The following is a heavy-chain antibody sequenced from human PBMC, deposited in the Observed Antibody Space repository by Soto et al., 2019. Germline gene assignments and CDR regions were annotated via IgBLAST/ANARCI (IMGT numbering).Heavy chain of an antibody. J-gene: IGHJ4*01. CDR3: ARRLSGSSAFDF. V-gene: IGHV4-31*03. CDR1: GGSISSGTYY. Sequence: QVQLQESGPGLLKPSQTLSLTCSVSGGSISSGTYYWSGIRHRPGKGLQWIGHMYNSGTSSYSPSLKSRSVLSVDTSKNQFSLKLTSVTAADTATYFCARRLSGSSAFDFWGLGILVTVSS. D-gene: IGHD2-15*01. CDR2: MYNSGTS.